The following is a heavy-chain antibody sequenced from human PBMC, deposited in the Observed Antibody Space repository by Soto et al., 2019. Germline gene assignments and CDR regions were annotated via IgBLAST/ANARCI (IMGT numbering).Heavy chain of an antibody. V-gene: IGHV1-2*04. D-gene: IGHD2-8*01. CDR3: ARGGAELMVYSYYYYGMDV. CDR2: IYPNSGGT. J-gene: IGHJ6*02. Sequence: ASVKVSCKASGYTFTGYYMHWVRQAPGQGLEWMGWIYPNSGGTNYAQKFQGWVTMTRDTSISTAYMELSRLRSDDTAVYYCARGGAELMVYSYYYYGMDVWGQGTTVTVSS. CDR1: GYTFTGYY.